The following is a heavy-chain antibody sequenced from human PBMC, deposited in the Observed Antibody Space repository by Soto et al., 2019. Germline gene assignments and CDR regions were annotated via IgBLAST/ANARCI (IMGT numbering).Heavy chain of an antibody. CDR2: INPNSGGT. Sequence: ASVKVSCKASGYTFTGYYMHWVRQAPGQGLEWMGWINPNSGGTNYEQKFQGRVTMTRDTSISTAYMELSRLRSDDTAVYYCARAWGLTMPNDYWGQGTLVTVSS. J-gene: IGHJ4*02. CDR3: ARAWGLTMPNDY. CDR1: GYTFTGYY. V-gene: IGHV1-2*02. D-gene: IGHD2-2*01.